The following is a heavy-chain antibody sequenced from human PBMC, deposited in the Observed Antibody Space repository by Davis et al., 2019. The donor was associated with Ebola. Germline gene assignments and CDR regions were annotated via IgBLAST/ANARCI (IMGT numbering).Heavy chain of an antibody. CDR3: AKDPLYYRRDSAPFDS. D-gene: IGHD3-10*01. CDR1: GFTFSDAW. CDR2: IKSKTDGGTT. J-gene: IGHJ4*02. Sequence: GGSLRLSCAASGFTFSDAWMTWVRQAPGKGLEWVGRIKSKTDGGTTDYAAPVKGRFSISGDDSKNTLYLQMNGLRTENTAVYYCAKDPLYYRRDSAPFDSWGQGTLVTVS. V-gene: IGHV3-15*01.